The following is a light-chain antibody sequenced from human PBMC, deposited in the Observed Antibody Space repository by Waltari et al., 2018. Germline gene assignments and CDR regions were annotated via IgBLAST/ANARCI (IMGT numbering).Light chain of an antibody. Sequence: SYELTQPPSVSVSPGQTASITCYGDKLGDIYSYWYQQRPGQSPVLVISRDSQRPSAIPERFSGSNSGNTATLTISGSQAMDEADYYWQAWDSSTVVFGGGTKLAV. CDR3: QAWDSSTVV. CDR2: RDS. V-gene: IGLV3-1*01. J-gene: IGLJ2*01. CDR1: KLGDIY.